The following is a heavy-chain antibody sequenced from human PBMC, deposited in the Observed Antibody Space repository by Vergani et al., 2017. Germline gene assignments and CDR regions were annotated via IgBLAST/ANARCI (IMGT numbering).Heavy chain of an antibody. V-gene: IGHV3-30*18. CDR2: ISYDGSNK. J-gene: IGHJ4*02. Sequence: QVQLVESGGGVVQPGRSLRLSCAASGFTFSSYGMHWVRQAPGKGLEWVAVISYDGSNKYYADSVKGRFTISRDNSKKTLYLQMNSLRAEDTAVYYCAKDRTYGSGLKSPSDYWGQGTLVTVSS. CDR1: GFTFSSYG. D-gene: IGHD3-10*01. CDR3: AKDRTYGSGLKSPSDY.